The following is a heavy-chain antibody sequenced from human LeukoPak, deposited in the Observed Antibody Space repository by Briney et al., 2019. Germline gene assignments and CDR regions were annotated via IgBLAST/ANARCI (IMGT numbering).Heavy chain of an antibody. CDR3: ARDPPTETYCSSTSCLVDY. J-gene: IGHJ4*02. CDR1: GFTFNDYW. CDR2: IRQDGNEK. D-gene: IGHD2-2*01. V-gene: IGHV3-7*01. Sequence: GGSLRLSCTVSGFTFNDYWMNWVRQAPGRGLEWVASIRQDGNEKSYVESVKGRFTISRDNTKNSLYLQMNSLRAEDTAVYYCARDPPTETYCSSTSCLVDYWGQGTLVTVSS.